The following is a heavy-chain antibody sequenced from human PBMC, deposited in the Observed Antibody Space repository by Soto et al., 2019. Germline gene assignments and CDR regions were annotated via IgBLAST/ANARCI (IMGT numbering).Heavy chain of an antibody. J-gene: IGHJ4*02. CDR2: ISAYNGNT. Sequence: ASVKVSCKASGYTFTSYAMLWVRQAPGQGLEWMGWISAYNGNTKYSQNLQGRVTMTTDTSTSTAYMELRSLRSDDTAVYYCARSSGYSYGFDYWGQGTLVTVSS. CDR3: ARSSGYSYGFDY. CDR1: GYTFTSYA. V-gene: IGHV1-18*01. D-gene: IGHD5-18*01.